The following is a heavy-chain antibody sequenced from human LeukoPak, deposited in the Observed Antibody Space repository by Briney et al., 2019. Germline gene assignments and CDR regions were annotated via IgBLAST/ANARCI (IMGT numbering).Heavy chain of an antibody. Sequence: GGSLRLSCAASGFTSSSYAMHWVRQAPGKGLEWVAVISYDGSNKYYADSVKGRFTISRDNSKNTLYLQMNSLRAEDTAVYYCAQPFGDQCPWGQGTLVTVSS. CDR2: ISYDGSNK. J-gene: IGHJ5*02. D-gene: IGHD3-10*01. V-gene: IGHV3-30*04. CDR1: GFTSSSYA. CDR3: AQPFGDQCP.